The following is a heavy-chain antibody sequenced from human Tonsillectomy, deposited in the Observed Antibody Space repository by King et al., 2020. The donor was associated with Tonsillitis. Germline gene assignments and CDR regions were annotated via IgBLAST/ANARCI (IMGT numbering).Heavy chain of an antibody. V-gene: IGHV1-18*04. CDR1: GYTFTSYG. Sequence: VQLVESGAEVKKPGASVKVSCKASGYTFTSYGISWVRQAPGQGLEWMGWISGYNGNTNYAQKIQGRVTMTTDTYTSTAYMELRSLRSDDTAVFYCAGGWGCSSYEGDFDYWGQGTLVTVSS. CDR2: ISGYNGNT. D-gene: IGHD5-12*01. J-gene: IGHJ4*02. CDR3: AGGWGCSSYEGDFDY.